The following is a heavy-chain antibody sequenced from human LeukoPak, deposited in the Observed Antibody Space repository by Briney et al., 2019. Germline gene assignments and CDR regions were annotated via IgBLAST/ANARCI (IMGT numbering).Heavy chain of an antibody. CDR3: ARADSSSWYEVDY. J-gene: IGHJ4*02. CDR2: IYYSGST. D-gene: IGHD6-13*01. V-gene: IGHV4-59*01. CDR1: GGSISSYY. Sequence: SETLSLTCTVAGGSISSYYWSWIRQPPGKGLEWIGYIYYSGSTNYNPSLKSRVTISVDTSKNQFSLKLSSVTAADPAVYYCARADSSSWYEVDYWGQGTLVTVSS.